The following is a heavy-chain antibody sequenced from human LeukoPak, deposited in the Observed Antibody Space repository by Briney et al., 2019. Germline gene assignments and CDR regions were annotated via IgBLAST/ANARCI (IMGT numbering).Heavy chain of an antibody. CDR1: GGSISSYY. Sequence: SETLSLTCTVSGGSISSYYWSWIRQPAGKGLEWIGRIYTSGSTNYNPSLKSRVTISIDKSKNQFSLKLSSVTAADTAVYYCARGATMVRGVRDWFDPWGQGTLFTVSS. CDR2: IYTSGST. V-gene: IGHV4-4*07. J-gene: IGHJ5*02. CDR3: ARGATMVRGVRDWFDP. D-gene: IGHD3-10*01.